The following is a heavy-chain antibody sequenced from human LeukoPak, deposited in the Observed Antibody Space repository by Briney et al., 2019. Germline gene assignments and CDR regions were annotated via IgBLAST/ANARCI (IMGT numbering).Heavy chain of an antibody. D-gene: IGHD3-10*01. CDR2: IYHSGST. J-gene: IGHJ4*02. CDR1: GYSISSGYY. Sequence: KPSETLSLTCGVSGYSISSGYYWGWIRQPPGKGLEWIGSIYHSGSTYYHPSLKSRVTISVDTSKNQFSLKLSSVTAADTAVYYCARGGWVLWFGELSNFDYWGQGTLVTVSS. V-gene: IGHV4-38-2*01. CDR3: ARGGWVLWFGELSNFDY.